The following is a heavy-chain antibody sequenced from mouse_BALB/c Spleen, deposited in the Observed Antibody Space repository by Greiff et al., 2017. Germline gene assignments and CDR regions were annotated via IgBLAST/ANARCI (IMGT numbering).Heavy chain of an antibody. D-gene: IGHD2-4*01. V-gene: IGHV1S81*02. Sequence: VQLQQSGAELVKPGASVKLSCKASGYTFTSYYMYWVKQRPGQGLEWIGEINPSNGGTNFNEKFKSKATLTVDKSSSTAYMQLSSLTSEDSAVYYCTRVITTEGRGDYWGQGTPVTVSS. CDR3: TRVITTEGRGDY. J-gene: IGHJ4*01. CDR2: INPSNGGT. CDR1: GYTFTSYY.